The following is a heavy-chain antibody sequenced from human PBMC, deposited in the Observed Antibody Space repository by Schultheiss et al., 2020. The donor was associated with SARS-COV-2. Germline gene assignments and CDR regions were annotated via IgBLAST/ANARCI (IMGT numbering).Heavy chain of an antibody. D-gene: IGHD3-10*01. Sequence: SETLSLTCTVSGGSISSSSYYWGWIRQPPGKGLEWIGYIYYSGSTNYNPSLKSRVTISVDTSKNQFSLKLSSVTAADTAVYYCARDPGLALRSSYGMDVWGQGTTVTVSS. CDR2: IYYSGST. J-gene: IGHJ6*02. V-gene: IGHV4-61*01. CDR1: GGSISSSSYY. CDR3: ARDPGLALRSSYGMDV.